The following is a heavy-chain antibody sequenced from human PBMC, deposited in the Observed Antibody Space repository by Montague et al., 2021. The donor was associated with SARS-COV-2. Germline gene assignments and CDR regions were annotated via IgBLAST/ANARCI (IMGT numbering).Heavy chain of an antibody. CDR3: ARGREQNGGVDY. V-gene: IGHV4-34*01. Sequence: SETLSLTCVVDSGPLSAYYWSWVRQPPGKGLEWMGEIHPYGHTSYNPSLMSRVILSLGTSSNPFSLKLTSVTAADTAVYYCARGREQNGGVDYWGQGILVTVSS. J-gene: IGHJ4*02. CDR2: IHPYGHT. D-gene: IGHD1-26*01. CDR1: SGPLSAYY.